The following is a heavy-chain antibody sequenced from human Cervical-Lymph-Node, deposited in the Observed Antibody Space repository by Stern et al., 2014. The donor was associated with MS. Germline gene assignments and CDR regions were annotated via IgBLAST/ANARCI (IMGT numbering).Heavy chain of an antibody. J-gene: IGHJ3*02. CDR2: ITSIGDT. Sequence: QVQLQESGPGLVKPSETLSLTCSVSGGSISGYDWNWIRQSPGKGLERIGYITSIGDTNYNPSLKSRVIISVDTSKNQFSLKLRSLAAADTAVYYCARDRGRHSSGWFYGLDIWGQGTMVTVSS. CDR1: GGSISGYD. CDR3: ARDRGRHSSGWFYGLDI. D-gene: IGHD6-19*01. V-gene: IGHV4-59*01.